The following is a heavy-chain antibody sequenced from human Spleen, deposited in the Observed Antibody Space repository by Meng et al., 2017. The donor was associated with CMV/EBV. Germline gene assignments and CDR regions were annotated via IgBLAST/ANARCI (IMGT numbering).Heavy chain of an antibody. D-gene: IGHD3-3*01. V-gene: IGHV4-39*07. CDR1: SGSISRNSYY. CDR3: ARCPNLELLLERPSTPYGMDV. CDR2: IYYSGST. Sequence: SETLSLTCTVASGSISRNSYYWGWIRQPPGKGLEWIGSIYYSGSTYYKPSLKSRVIISVDTSKNQLSLKLNSVTASDTAVYYCARCPNLELLLERPSTPYGMDVWGQGTTVTVSS. J-gene: IGHJ6*02.